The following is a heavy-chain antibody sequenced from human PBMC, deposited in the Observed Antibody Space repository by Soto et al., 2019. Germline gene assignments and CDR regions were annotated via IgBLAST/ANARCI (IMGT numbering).Heavy chain of an antibody. Sequence: PGESLKISCKGSGDSFTKSWITWVRQLPGKGLECVGSIDPTDSFTNYSPSLQGHVTMSADKSISTAYLQWSSLKASDSGNYFCTPLGGSGGFGGHYWDPGTLVTVPS. J-gene: IGHJ4*01. CDR1: GDSFTKSW. CDR2: IDPTDSFT. D-gene: IGHD2-15*01. CDR3: TPLGGSGGFGGHY. V-gene: IGHV5-10-1*01.